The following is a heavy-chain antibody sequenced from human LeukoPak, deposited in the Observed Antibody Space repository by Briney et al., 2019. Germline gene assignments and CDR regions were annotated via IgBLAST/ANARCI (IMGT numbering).Heavy chain of an antibody. CDR3: ARVFPEELEQYYDSSGYYYYFDY. CDR1: GGSVSSGSYY. Sequence: SETLSLTRTVSGGSVSSGSYYWSWIRQPPGKGLEWIGYIYYSGSTNYNPSLKSRVTISVDTSKNQFSLKLSSVTAADTAVYYCARVFPEELEQYYDSSGYYYYFDYWGQGTLVTVSS. CDR2: IYYSGST. V-gene: IGHV4-61*01. D-gene: IGHD3-22*01. J-gene: IGHJ4*02.